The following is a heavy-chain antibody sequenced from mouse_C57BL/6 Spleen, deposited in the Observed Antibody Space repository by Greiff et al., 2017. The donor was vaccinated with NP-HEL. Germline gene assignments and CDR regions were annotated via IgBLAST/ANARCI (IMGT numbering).Heavy chain of an antibody. J-gene: IGHJ3*01. D-gene: IGHD2-4*01. CDR3: ARSLYDYDADLFAY. CDR2: IYPGSGST. V-gene: IGHV1-55*01. CDR1: GYTFTSYW. Sequence: VQLQQPGAELVKPGASVKMSCKASGYTFTSYWITWVKQRPGQGLEWIGDIYPGSGSTNYNEKFKSKATLTVDTSSSTAYMQLSSLTSEDSAVYYCARSLYDYDADLFAYWGQGTLVTVSA.